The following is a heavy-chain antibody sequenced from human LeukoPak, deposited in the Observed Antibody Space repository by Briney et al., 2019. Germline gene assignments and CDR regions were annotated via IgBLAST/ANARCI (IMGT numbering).Heavy chain of an antibody. V-gene: IGHV1-2*02. CDR2: INPNSGGT. D-gene: IGHD6-13*01. CDR1: GYTFTSYD. J-gene: IGHJ4*02. CDR3: ARDIGGQWQLVLDY. Sequence: ASVKVSCKASGYTFTSYDINWVRQAPGQGLEWMGWINPNSGGTNYAQKFQGRVTMTRDTSISTTYMELSRLRSDDTAVYYCARDIGGQWQLVLDYWGQGTLVTVSS.